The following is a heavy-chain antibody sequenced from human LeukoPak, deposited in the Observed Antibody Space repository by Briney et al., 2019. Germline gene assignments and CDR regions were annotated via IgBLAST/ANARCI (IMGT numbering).Heavy chain of an antibody. CDR2: IYSSGST. D-gene: IGHD4-23*01. Sequence: SETLSLTCAVSGGSISGYSWSWIRQPPGKGLEWIGYIYSSGSTNYNPSLKSRVTISEDTSKNQFSLKLKSVTAADTAVYYCARAAYGGNSALFDYWGQGVLVTVSS. CDR3: ARAAYGGNSALFDY. CDR1: GGSISGYS. J-gene: IGHJ4*02. V-gene: IGHV4-59*01.